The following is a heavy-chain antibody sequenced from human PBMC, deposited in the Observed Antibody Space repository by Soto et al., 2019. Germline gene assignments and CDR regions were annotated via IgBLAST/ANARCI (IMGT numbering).Heavy chain of an antibody. Sequence: QVQLQQSGPGLVKPSQTLSLTCAISGDSVSSNSAAWNWIRQSPSRGLEWLGRTYYRSKWYNDYAVSVKSRITISPDTSTNHFSQQLNSVTPEDTAVYYCSREYNWNLQGGSDYCDQGTLVTVSS. J-gene: IGHJ4*01. D-gene: IGHD1-7*01. V-gene: IGHV6-1*01. CDR1: GDSVSSNSAA. CDR3: SREYNWNLQGGSDY. CDR2: TYYRSKWYN.